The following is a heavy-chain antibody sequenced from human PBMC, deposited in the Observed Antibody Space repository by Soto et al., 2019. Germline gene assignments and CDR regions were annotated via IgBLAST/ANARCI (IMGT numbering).Heavy chain of an antibody. J-gene: IGHJ4*02. V-gene: IGHV3-53*01. CDR1: GFTVSSNY. CDR3: VRYFDWGGTAV. CDR2: IDSGGST. Sequence: DVQLVESGGGLIQPGGSLRLSCAASGFTVSSNYMTWVRQTPGKGLEWVSVIDSGGSTYYADSVKGRFTISRDNSKNTLYLQMNSLRAEDTAVYYCVRYFDWGGTAVWGQGTLVTVSS. D-gene: IGHD3-9*01.